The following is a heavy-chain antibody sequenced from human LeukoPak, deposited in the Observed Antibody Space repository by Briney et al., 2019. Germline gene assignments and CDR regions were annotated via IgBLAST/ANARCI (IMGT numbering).Heavy chain of an antibody. J-gene: IGHJ3*02. CDR1: GGSISSYY. Sequence: SETLSLTCTVSGGSISSYYWSWIRQPPGKGLEWIGYIYYSGSTNYNPSLKSRVTISVDTSKNQFSLKLSSVTAADTAVYYCARHDRGRAFDIWGQGTMVTVSS. CDR3: ARHDRGRAFDI. V-gene: IGHV4-59*08. CDR2: IYYSGST. D-gene: IGHD3-22*01.